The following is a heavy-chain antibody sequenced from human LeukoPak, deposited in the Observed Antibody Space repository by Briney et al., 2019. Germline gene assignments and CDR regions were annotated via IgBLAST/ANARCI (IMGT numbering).Heavy chain of an antibody. CDR2: INWNGGST. CDR3: ASTGSGSYYVY. CDR1: GFTFDDYG. D-gene: IGHD1-26*01. Sequence: GGSLRLSCAASGFTFDDYGMSWVRQAPGKGLEWVSGINWNGGSTGYADSVKGRFTISRDNAKNSLYLQMNSLRAEDMALYYCASTGSGSYYVYWGQGTLVTVSS. V-gene: IGHV3-20*04. J-gene: IGHJ4*02.